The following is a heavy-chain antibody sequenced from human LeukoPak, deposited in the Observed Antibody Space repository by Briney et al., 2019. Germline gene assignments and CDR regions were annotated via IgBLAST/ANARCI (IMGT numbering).Heavy chain of an antibody. Sequence: GGSLRLSCAASGFTFSSYSMNWVRQAPGKGLEWVANIKQDGSEKYYVDSVKGRFTISRDTAKNSLHLQMNSLRAEDTAVYYCARAPAKHQIQLWPPNRLRKNSYYYMDVWGKGTTVTVSS. CDR2: IKQDGSEK. CDR1: GFTFSSYS. CDR3: ARAPAKHQIQLWPPNRLRKNSYYYMDV. V-gene: IGHV3-7*01. J-gene: IGHJ6*03. D-gene: IGHD5-18*01.